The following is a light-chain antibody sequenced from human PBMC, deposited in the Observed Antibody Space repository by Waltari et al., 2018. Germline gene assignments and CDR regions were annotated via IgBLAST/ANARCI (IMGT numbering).Light chain of an antibody. V-gene: IGKV3-20*01. CDR2: GAS. Sequence: EIVLTQSPDILSLSPGERATLSCRASQSVSRSLAWYQQKPGQAPRLLIDGASSRATGIPDRFSGGGSGTDFSLTISRLEPEDFAVYYCQHYVRLPATFGQGTKVEIK. CDR1: QSVSRS. J-gene: IGKJ1*01. CDR3: QHYVRLPAT.